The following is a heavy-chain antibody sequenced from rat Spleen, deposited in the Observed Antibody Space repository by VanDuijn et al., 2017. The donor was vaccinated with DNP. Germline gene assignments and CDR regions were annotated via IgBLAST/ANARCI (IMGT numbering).Heavy chain of an antibody. J-gene: IGHJ4*01. Sequence: VQLKESGPGLAQPSQTLSLTCTVSGYSLTSYGVSWARQPPGMGLEWIATISSGGDTYYNSVLKSRLSISRDTSKNQVFLKMNSLQTEDTAIYFCSREGQPYYAMDAWGQGTSVTVSS. CDR3: SREGQPYYAMDA. D-gene: IGHD1-5*01. CDR2: ISSGGDT. CDR1: GYSLTSYG. V-gene: IGHV2S12*01.